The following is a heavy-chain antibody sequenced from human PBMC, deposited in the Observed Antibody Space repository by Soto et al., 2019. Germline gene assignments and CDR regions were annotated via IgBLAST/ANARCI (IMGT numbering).Heavy chain of an antibody. CDR2: INPNSGGT. CDR3: AREPVYCSSTSCGGEDYYYYGMDV. J-gene: IGHJ6*02. CDR1: GYTFTGYY. Sequence: ASVKVSCKASGYTFTGYYMHWVRQAPGQGLEWMGWINPNSGGTNYAQKFQGWVTMTRDTSISTAYMELSRLRSDDTAVYYCAREPVYCSSTSCGGEDYYYYGMDVWGQGTTVTVSS. V-gene: IGHV1-2*04. D-gene: IGHD2-2*01.